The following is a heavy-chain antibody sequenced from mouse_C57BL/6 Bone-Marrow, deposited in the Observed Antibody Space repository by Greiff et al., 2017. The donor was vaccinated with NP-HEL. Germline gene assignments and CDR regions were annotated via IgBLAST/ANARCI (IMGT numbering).Heavy chain of an antibody. J-gene: IGHJ2*01. CDR2: IHPNSGST. CDR1: GYTFTSYW. Sequence: VQLQQPGAELVKPGASVKLSCKASGYTFTSYWMHWVKQRPGQGLEWIGMIHPNSGSTNYNEKFKSKATLTVDKSSSTAYMQLSSLTFEDSAVYYCARDGYYVYFDYWGQGTTLTVSS. CDR3: ARDGYYVYFDY. V-gene: IGHV1-64*01. D-gene: IGHD2-3*01.